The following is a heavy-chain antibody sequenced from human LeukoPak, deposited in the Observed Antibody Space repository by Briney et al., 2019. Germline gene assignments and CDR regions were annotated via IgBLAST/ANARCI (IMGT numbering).Heavy chain of an antibody. CDR2: IIPILGIA. J-gene: IGHJ3*02. CDR1: GGTFSSYA. Sequence: GASVKVSCKASGGTFSSYAISWVRQAPGQGLEWVGRIIPILGIANYAQKFQGRVTITADKSTSTAYMELSSLRSEDTAVYYCAREPEIYAFDIWGQGTMVTVSS. V-gene: IGHV1-69*04. CDR3: AREPEIYAFDI. D-gene: IGHD1-14*01.